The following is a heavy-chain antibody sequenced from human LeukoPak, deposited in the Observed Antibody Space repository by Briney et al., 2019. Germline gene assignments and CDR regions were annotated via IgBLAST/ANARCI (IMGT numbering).Heavy chain of an antibody. V-gene: IGHV1-2*02. Sequence: ASVKVSCKASGYTFTGYYMHWVRQAPGQGLEWMGWINPNSGGTNYAQRFQGRVTMTRDTSISTAYMELSSLTSDDTAVYFCARSAEHCNNGVCFTDYYMDVWGKGTTVTVSS. J-gene: IGHJ6*03. D-gene: IGHD2-8*01. CDR3: ARSAEHCNNGVCFTDYYMDV. CDR2: INPNSGGT. CDR1: GYTFTGYY.